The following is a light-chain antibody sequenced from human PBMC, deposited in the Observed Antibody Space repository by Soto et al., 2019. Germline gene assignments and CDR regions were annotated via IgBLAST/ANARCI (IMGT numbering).Light chain of an antibody. CDR1: SGHSSYA. CDR3: QTWGTGIPWV. J-gene: IGLJ3*02. Sequence: QLVLTQSPSASASLGASVKLTCTLSSGHSSYAIAWHQQQPEKGPRYLMKLNSDGSHSKGDGIPDCFSGSSSGAERYLTISSLQSEDEADYYCQTWGTGIPWVFGGGTKVTVL. V-gene: IGLV4-69*01. CDR2: LNSDGSH.